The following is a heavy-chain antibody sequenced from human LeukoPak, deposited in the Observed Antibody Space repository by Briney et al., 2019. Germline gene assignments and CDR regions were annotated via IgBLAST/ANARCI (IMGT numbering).Heavy chain of an antibody. V-gene: IGHV3-66*04. CDR2: YYRGGFT. J-gene: IGHJ1*01. D-gene: IGHD3-22*01. CDR3: ARHEGITIIMN. CDR1: GFIVSTNY. Sequence: GGSLRLSCAASGFIVSTNYMSWVCQAPGKGLEWDSVYYRGGFTYYADSVKGRFTISRDNSKNSLYLQMNRLRAEDTAVYYCARHEGITIIMNWGQGTLVTVSS.